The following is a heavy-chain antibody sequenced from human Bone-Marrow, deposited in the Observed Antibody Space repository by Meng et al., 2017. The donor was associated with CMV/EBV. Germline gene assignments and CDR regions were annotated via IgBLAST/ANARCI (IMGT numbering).Heavy chain of an antibody. CDR2: IRYDGSNK. D-gene: IGHD2-2*01. V-gene: IGHV3-30*02. CDR3: ARDIRGYCSSTSCYWFDP. Sequence: GGSLRLSCAASGFTFSSYGMHWVRQAPGKGLEWVAFIRYDGSNKYYADSVKGRFTISRDNSKNTLYLQMNSLRAEDTAVYYCARDIRGYCSSTSCYWFDPWGQGTLVTVSS. CDR1: GFTFSSYG. J-gene: IGHJ5*02.